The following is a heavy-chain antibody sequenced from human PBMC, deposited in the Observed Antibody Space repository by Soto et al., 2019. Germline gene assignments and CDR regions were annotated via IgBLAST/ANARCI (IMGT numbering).Heavy chain of an antibody. V-gene: IGHV1-69*01. CDR1: GGTFSSYA. D-gene: IGHD6-6*01. CDR3: ARVKGYRSSSGGSWAPSYFDY. Sequence: QVQLVQSGAEVKKPGSSVKVSCKASGGTFSSYAISWVRQAPGQGLEWMGGIIPIFGTANYAQKFQGRVTITADESTSTAYMELSSLRSEDTAVYYCARVKGYRSSSGGSWAPSYFDYWGQGTLVTVSS. J-gene: IGHJ4*02. CDR2: IIPIFGTA.